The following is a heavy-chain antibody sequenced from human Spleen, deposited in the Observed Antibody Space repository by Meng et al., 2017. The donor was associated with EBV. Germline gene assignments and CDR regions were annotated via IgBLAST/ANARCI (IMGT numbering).Heavy chain of an antibody. V-gene: IGHV4-30-2*01. J-gene: IGHJ4*02. CDR1: CRPISCGYYS. CDR2: IYDSGST. D-gene: IGHD6-13*01. CDR3: ATSSSSWTRFDY. Sequence: SCSVCVQPPHTLSLTSSVACRPISCGYYSCSWIRQPPWKRLELIGYIYDSGSTYYNPPLKSRVTISVDRSNSQFSLKLSSVTAADTAVYYCATSSSSWTRFDYWGQGTLVTVSS.